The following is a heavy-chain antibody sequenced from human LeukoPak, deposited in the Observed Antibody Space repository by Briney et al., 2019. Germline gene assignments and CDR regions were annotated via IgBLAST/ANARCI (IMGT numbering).Heavy chain of an antibody. Sequence: ASVKVSCKASGYSFTSYGISWVRQAPGQGLEWMGWISTYNANTNYALKLQGRVTLTTDTSTSTAYMELKSLRSDDTTVYYCAREECSIGVCYPSGYWGQGTLVTVSS. V-gene: IGHV1-18*01. CDR1: GYSFTSYG. D-gene: IGHD2-8*01. CDR2: ISTYNANT. CDR3: AREECSIGVCYPSGY. J-gene: IGHJ4*02.